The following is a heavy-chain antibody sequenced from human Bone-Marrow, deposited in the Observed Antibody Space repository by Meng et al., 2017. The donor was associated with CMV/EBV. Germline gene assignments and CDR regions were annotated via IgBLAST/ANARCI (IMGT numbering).Heavy chain of an antibody. Sequence: SETLSLTCAVYGGSFSGYYWSWIRQPPGKGLEWIGEIDDSGNTNYNPSLNSRVTISIDPSKKQFSLRLNFVTAADTAVYFCARSGIYGGTSRKARNFDYWGQGNLVTVSS. CDR2: IDDSGNT. J-gene: IGHJ4*02. CDR1: GGSFSGYY. D-gene: IGHD4-23*01. V-gene: IGHV4-34*01. CDR3: ARSGIYGGTSRKARNFDY.